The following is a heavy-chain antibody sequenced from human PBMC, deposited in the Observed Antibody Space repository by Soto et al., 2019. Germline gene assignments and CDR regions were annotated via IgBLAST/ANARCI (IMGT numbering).Heavy chain of an antibody. CDR3: ASLIAVGRAYYFDY. CDR1: GGTFSSYA. CDR2: IIPIFGTA. Sequence: GTSVKVSCEACGGTFSSYAISWVRQAPGQRLEWMGGIIPIFGTANYAQKFQGRVTITADESTSTAYMELSSLRSEDTAVYYCASLIAVGRAYYFDYWGQGTLVTAPQ. D-gene: IGHD6-19*01. J-gene: IGHJ4*02. V-gene: IGHV1-69*13.